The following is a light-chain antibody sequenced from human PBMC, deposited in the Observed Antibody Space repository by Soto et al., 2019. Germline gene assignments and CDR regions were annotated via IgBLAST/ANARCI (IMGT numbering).Light chain of an antibody. Sequence: EIVLTQSPGTLSVSPGERATLSCRASQSISSNHLAWYQQKPGQAPSLLIYGASSRATGIPDRFSGSGSGTDFTLTISSLEPEDFAVYYCQQRSNWLTFGGGTKVEIK. CDR1: QSISSNH. CDR2: GAS. CDR3: QQRSNWLT. V-gene: IGKV3D-20*02. J-gene: IGKJ4*01.